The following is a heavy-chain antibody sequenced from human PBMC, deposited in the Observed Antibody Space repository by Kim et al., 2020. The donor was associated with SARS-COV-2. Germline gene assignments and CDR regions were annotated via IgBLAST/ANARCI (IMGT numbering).Heavy chain of an antibody. Sequence: GGSLRLSCAASGFTFSSYGMHWVRQAPGKGLEWVAVIWYDGSNKYYADSVKGRFTISRDNSKNTLYLQMNSLRAEDTAVYYCARERGIAAIIARGMDVWGQGTTVTVSS. V-gene: IGHV3-33*01. CDR2: IWYDGSNK. J-gene: IGHJ6*02. CDR3: ARERGIAAIIARGMDV. CDR1: GFTFSSYG. D-gene: IGHD6-25*01.